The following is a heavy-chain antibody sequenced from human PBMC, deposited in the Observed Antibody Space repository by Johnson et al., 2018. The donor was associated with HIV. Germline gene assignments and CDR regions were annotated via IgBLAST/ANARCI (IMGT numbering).Heavy chain of an antibody. CDR2: VPDDGDNK. CDR3: AKSSRVATTFDAFDF. V-gene: IGHV3-30-3*02. CDR1: EFTFSNYA. D-gene: IGHD2-15*01. Sequence: QVQLVESGGGVVQPGRSLRLSCAASEFTFSNYAMHWVRQAPGKGLEWVAVVPDDGDNKYYADSVKGRFTISRDNSKNTLYLQMNSLRAEDTAVYYCAKSSRVATTFDAFDFWGQGTMVTVSS. J-gene: IGHJ3*01.